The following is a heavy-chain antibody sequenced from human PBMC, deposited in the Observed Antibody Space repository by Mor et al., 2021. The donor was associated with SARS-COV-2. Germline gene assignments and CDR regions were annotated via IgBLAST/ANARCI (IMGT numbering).Heavy chain of an antibody. CDR3: ARVLEEDESCSSSSCYAFDP. V-gene: IGHV4-31*02. Sequence: GLEWIGYISSSGNTYYNPSLRSRVTIPIDKSRNQFSLRLRSVTAADTAVYYCARVLEEDESCSSSSCYAFDPWGQGILV. J-gene: IGHJ5*02. CDR2: ISSSGNT. D-gene: IGHD2-2*01.